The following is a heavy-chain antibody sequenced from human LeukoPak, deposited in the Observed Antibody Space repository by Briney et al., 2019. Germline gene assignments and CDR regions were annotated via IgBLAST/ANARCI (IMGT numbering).Heavy chain of an antibody. D-gene: IGHD4-17*01. Sequence: PSETLSLTCTVSGGSISSGGYYWSWIRQHPGKGLEWIGYIYYSGSTYYNPSLKSRVTISADTSKNQFSLKPSSVTAADTAVYYCARAEDYGDYGGFGYWGQGTLVTVSS. J-gene: IGHJ4*02. V-gene: IGHV4-31*03. CDR2: IYYSGST. CDR3: ARAEDYGDYGGFGY. CDR1: GGSISSGGYY.